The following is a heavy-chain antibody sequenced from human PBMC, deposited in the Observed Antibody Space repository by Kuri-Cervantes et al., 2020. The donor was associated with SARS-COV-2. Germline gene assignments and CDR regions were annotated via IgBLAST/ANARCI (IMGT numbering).Heavy chain of an antibody. D-gene: IGHD2-15*01. Sequence: SCAASGFTFSSYAMSWVRQAPGKGLEWVAVISYDGSNKYYADSVKGRFTISRGNSKNTLYLQMNSLRAEDTAVYYCAKRPAVVRSFDYWGQGTLVTVSS. CDR3: AKRPAVVRSFDY. CDR1: GFTFSSYA. V-gene: IGHV3-30*18. CDR2: ISYDGSNK. J-gene: IGHJ4*02.